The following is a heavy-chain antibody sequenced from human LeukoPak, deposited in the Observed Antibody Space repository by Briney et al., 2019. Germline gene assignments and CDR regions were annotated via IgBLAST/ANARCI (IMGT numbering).Heavy chain of an antibody. D-gene: IGHD6-13*01. J-gene: IGHJ4*02. CDR1: GFTFDDYA. V-gene: IGHV3-9*01. Sequence: GGSLRLSCAASGFTFDDYAMHWVRQAPGKGLEWVSGISWNSGSIGYADSVKGRFTISRDNAKNSLYLQMNSLRAEDTALYYCAIIPHSSSWYIVDYWGQGTLVTVSS. CDR3: AIIPHSSSWYIVDY. CDR2: ISWNSGSI.